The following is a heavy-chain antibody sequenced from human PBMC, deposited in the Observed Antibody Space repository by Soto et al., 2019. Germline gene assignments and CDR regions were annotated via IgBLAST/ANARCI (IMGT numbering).Heavy chain of an antibody. J-gene: IGHJ6*02. V-gene: IGHV3-30-3*01. CDR2: ISYDGSNK. CDR3: ARDYGGKTHYYYYGMDV. CDR1: GFTFSSYA. Sequence: PGGSLRLSCAASGFTFSSYAMHWVRQAPGKGLEWVAVISYDGSNKYYADSVKGRFTISRDNSKNTLYLQMNSLRAEDTAVYYCARDYGGKTHYYYYGMDVWGQGTTVTVSS. D-gene: IGHD4-17*01.